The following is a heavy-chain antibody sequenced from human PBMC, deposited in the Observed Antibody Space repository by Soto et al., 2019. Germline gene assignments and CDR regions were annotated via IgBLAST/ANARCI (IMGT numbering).Heavy chain of an antibody. CDR3: ARYIGPRVGIYFDY. CDR2: TYYRSKWYN. Sequence: KQSQTLSLTCAISRDSVSSNSAAWNWIRQSPSRGLEWLGRTYYRSKWYNDYAVSVKSRITINPDTSKNQFSLQLNSVTPEDTAVYYCARYIGPRVGIYFDYWGQGTLVTVSS. V-gene: IGHV6-1*01. D-gene: IGHD1-1*01. CDR1: RDSVSSNSAA. J-gene: IGHJ4*02.